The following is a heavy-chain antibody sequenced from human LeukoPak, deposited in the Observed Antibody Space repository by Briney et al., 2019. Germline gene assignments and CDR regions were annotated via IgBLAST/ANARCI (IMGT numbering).Heavy chain of an antibody. V-gene: IGHV3-23*01. Sequence: GGSLRLSCAASGFTFSSYAMSWVHQAPGKGLEWVSAISGSGRSTYYADSVKGRFTISRDNSKNTLYLQMNSLRAEDTAVYYCAKGSQSSGYTSGWYRADYWGQGTLVTVSS. CDR1: GFTFSSYA. CDR2: ISGSGRST. CDR3: AKGSQSSGYTSGWYRADY. J-gene: IGHJ4*02. D-gene: IGHD6-19*01.